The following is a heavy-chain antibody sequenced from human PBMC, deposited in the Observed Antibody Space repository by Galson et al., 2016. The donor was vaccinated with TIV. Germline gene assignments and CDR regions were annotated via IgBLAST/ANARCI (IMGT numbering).Heavy chain of an antibody. CDR1: GYSFSNYW. D-gene: IGHD4-11*01. J-gene: IGHJ1*01. V-gene: IGHV5-10-1*01. CDR3: TTGSMTTVSYFPH. CDR2: IDPRDSYT. Sequence: SGAEVKKPGESLRISCRGSGYSFSNYWITWVRQMPGKGLEWMGRIDPRDSYTNYSPSFQGHVTMSADKSISTAYPQWSSLKASDSAIYYCTTGSMTTVSYFPHWGRGTLVAVSS.